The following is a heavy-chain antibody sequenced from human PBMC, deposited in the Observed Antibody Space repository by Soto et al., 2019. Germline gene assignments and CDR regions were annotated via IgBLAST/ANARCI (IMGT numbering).Heavy chain of an antibody. V-gene: IGHV3-33*01. CDR3: ARVVGDYHVFDY. D-gene: IGHD4-17*01. CDR2: IWYDGSNK. CDR1: GFTFSSYG. J-gene: IGHJ4*02. Sequence: QVQLVESGGGVVQPGRSLRLSCVASGFTFSSYGMHWVRQAPGKGLEWVAVIWYDGSNKYYADSVKGRFTISRDNSKNTLYLQMNSLRAEDTAVYYCARVVGDYHVFDYWGQGTLVTVSS.